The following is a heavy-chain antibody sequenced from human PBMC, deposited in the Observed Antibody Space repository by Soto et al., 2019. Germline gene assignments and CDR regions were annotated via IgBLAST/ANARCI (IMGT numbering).Heavy chain of an antibody. J-gene: IGHJ4*02. CDR3: ARGNMVATIGAHDY. CDR2: IYYTGSP. V-gene: IGHV4-31*03. Sequence: SETLSLTCTVSRGSISSANYYWSWIRQHPWKGLEWIGDIYYTGSPFYNPSLKSRVTISVDTSKNQFSLKVRSVTAADTAVYYCARGNMVATIGAHDYWGQGTMVTVSS. D-gene: IGHD5-12*01. CDR1: RGSISSANYY.